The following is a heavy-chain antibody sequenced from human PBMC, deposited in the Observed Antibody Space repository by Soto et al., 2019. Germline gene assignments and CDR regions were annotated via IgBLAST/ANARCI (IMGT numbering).Heavy chain of an antibody. V-gene: IGHV4-34*01. CDR1: GGSFSGYY. CDR3: ARGYHGLGSDGRKAIFDY. CDR2: INHSGST. Sequence: SETLSLTCAVYGGSFSGYYWSWIRQPPGKGLEWIGEINHSGSTNYNPSLKSRVTVSVDTSKNQFSLKLSSVTAADTAVYYCARGYHGLGSDGRKAIFDYWGQGTLVTVSS. J-gene: IGHJ4*02. D-gene: IGHD3-10*01.